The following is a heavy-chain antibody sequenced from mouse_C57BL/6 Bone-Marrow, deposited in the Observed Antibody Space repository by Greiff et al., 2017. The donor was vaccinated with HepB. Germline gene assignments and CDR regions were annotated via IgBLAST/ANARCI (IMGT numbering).Heavy chain of an antibody. Sequence: VQLQQSGAELVRPGTSVKVSCKASGYAFTNYLIEWVKQRPGQGLEWIGVINPGSGGTNYNEKFKGKATLTADKSSSTAYMQLSSLTSEDSAVYFCAREGITTVVARYFDYWGQGTTLTVSS. CDR2: INPGSGGT. D-gene: IGHD1-1*01. J-gene: IGHJ2*01. CDR1: GYAFTNYL. V-gene: IGHV1-54*01. CDR3: AREGITTVVARYFDY.